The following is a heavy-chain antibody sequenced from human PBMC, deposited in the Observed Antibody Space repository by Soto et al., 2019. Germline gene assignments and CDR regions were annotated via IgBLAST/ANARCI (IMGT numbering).Heavy chain of an antibody. CDR3: ARGVHSFAYAFDI. V-gene: IGHV3-53*01. Sequence: EVQFVESGGGLIQPGGSLRLSCAASGFTVSSNYMTWVRQAPGKGLEWVSVLYSATSTYYADSVKGRFTISRDNSRNTLYLQMNSLRAEDTAVYYCARGVHSFAYAFDIWGQGTMVTVSS. J-gene: IGHJ3*02. D-gene: IGHD5-18*01. CDR1: GFTVSSNY. CDR2: LYSATST.